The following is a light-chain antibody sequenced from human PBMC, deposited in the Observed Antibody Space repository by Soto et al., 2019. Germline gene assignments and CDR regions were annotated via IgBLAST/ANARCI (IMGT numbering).Light chain of an antibody. J-gene: IGKJ1*01. CDR2: GGS. V-gene: IGKV3-20*01. CDR1: QSVSSSY. Sequence: EIVLTQSPGTLSLSPGERATLSCRASQSVSSSYLAWYQQKPGQAPRLLIYGGSSRATGIPDRFSGSGSGTDFTLTISRLEPEDSAVYYCQQYGSSRTFGQGTKVEIK. CDR3: QQYGSSRT.